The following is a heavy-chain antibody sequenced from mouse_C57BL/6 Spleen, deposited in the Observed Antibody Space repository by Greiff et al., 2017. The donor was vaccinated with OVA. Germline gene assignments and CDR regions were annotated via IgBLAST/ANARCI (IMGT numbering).Heavy chain of an antibody. CDR2: IYPGDGDT. CDR1: GYAFSSSW. V-gene: IGHV1-82*01. Sequence: LEESGPELVKPGASVKISCKASGYAFSSSWMNWVKQRPGKGLEWIGRIYPGDGDTNYNGKFKGKATLTADKSSSTAYMQLSSLTSEDSAVYFCAKTTWGMDYWGQGTSVTVSS. J-gene: IGHJ4*01. CDR3: AKTTWGMDY. D-gene: IGHD2-12*01.